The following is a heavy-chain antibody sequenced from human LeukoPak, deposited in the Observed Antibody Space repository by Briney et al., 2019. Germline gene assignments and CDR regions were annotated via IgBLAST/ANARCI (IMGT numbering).Heavy chain of an antibody. Sequence: SETLSLTCNVSGVSITSSYYWGWIRQPPGKGLEWIASIYYSGSTYYNPSLKSRVIIIIDTPKNHFSLTLSSVTAADTAVYYCARSDGYGLVGIWGQGTMVTVSS. CDR1: GVSITSSYY. CDR2: IYYSGST. D-gene: IGHD3-10*01. J-gene: IGHJ3*02. V-gene: IGHV4-39*07. CDR3: ARSDGYGLVGI.